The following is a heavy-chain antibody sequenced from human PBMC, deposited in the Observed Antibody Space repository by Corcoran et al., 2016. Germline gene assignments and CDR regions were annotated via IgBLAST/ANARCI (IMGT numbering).Heavy chain of an antibody. Sequence: QVQLQQWGAGLLKPSETLSLTCGVHGGSFSGYYWSWIRQPPGKGLEWIGDINYSGSTDYNSSLKSRVTLLVDTSKKQFSLKLSSVTAADTAVYYCARGRRDFGVVRHGLGASFDPWGQGTLVTVSS. CDR3: ARGRRDFGVVRHGLGASFDP. CDR2: INYSGST. CDR1: GGSFSGYY. V-gene: IGHV4-34*01. D-gene: IGHD3-3*01. J-gene: IGHJ5*02.